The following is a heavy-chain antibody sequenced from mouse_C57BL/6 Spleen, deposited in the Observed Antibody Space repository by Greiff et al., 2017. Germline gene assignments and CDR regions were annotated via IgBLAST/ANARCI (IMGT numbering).Heavy chain of an antibody. Sequence: QVQLKQSGAELVKPGASVKLSCKASGYTFTSYWMQWVKQRPGQGLEWIGEIDPSDSYTNYNQKFKGKATLTVDTSSSTAYMQLSSLTSEDSAVYYCARSTAVVPFGCWGQSTTLTVAS. V-gene: IGHV1-50*01. D-gene: IGHD1-1*01. CDR3: ARSTAVVPFGC. J-gene: IGHJ2*01. CDR1: GYTFTSYW. CDR2: IDPSDSYT.